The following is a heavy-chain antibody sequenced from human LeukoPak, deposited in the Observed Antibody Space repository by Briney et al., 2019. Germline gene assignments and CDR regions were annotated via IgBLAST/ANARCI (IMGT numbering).Heavy chain of an antibody. V-gene: IGHV3-23*01. J-gene: IGHJ4*02. Sequence: GGSLRLSCAASGFMFRSSSMSWVRQVPGKGLEWVSTISASAGNIYYADSVKGRFTISRDNSKNTLFLQMNSLRAEDTAIYYCAKAAGYFDYWGQGTLVTVSS. CDR2: ISASAGNI. CDR3: AKAAGYFDY. CDR1: GFMFRSSS.